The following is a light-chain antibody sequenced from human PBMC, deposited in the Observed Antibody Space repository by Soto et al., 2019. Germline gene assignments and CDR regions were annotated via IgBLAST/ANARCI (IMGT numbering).Light chain of an antibody. Sequence: DIQMTQSPSSLSASVGGRVTITCRASQSISSYLNCYQQKPGKAPKLLIYAASSLQGGVPSRFSGSGSGTDFTLTSSSLQPEDFASYYCQRSYSTRFGQGTRLEI. V-gene: IGKV1-39*01. CDR1: QSISSY. CDR2: AAS. J-gene: IGKJ5*01. CDR3: QRSYSTR.